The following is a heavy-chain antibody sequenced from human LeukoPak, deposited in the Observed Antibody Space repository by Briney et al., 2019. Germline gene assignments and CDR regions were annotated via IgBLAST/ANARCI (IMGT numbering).Heavy chain of an antibody. V-gene: IGHV3-23*01. CDR1: GFTFSGYA. Sequence: GGSLRLSCAASGFTFSGYAMSWVRQAPGRGLEWVSVITNSESGGRTYYADSVKGRFTFSRDRSKNTLYVQMNSLRVEDTAVYYCAKDSGWYRNPFEYWGQGTLVTVSS. CDR2: ITNSESGGRT. J-gene: IGHJ4*02. D-gene: IGHD6-19*01. CDR3: AKDSGWYRNPFEY.